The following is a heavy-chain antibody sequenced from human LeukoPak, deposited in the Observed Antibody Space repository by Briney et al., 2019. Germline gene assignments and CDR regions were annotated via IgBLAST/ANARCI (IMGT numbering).Heavy chain of an antibody. CDR2: IYHSGST. Sequence: RSSETLSLTCAVSGGSISSSNWWSWVRQPPGKGLEWIGEIYHSGSTNYNPSLESRLTISVDKSKNQFSLRLSSVTAADTAVYYCARNRASDPWGQGTLVTVSS. D-gene: IGHD3-10*01. CDR1: GGSISSSNW. J-gene: IGHJ5*02. CDR3: ARNRASDP. V-gene: IGHV4-4*02.